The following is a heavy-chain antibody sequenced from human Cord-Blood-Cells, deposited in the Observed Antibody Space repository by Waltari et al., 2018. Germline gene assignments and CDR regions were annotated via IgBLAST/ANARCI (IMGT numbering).Heavy chain of an antibody. Sequence: EVQLVESGGGLIQPGGSLRLSCAASGFTVSSNYMSWVRAAPGKGLEWVSVIYSGGSTYYADSVKGRFTISRDNSKNTLYLQMNSLRAEDTAVYYCARDYYDSSGYYYDYWGQGTLVTVSS. V-gene: IGHV3-53*01. CDR2: IYSGGST. CDR1: GFTVSSNY. CDR3: ARDYYDSSGYYYDY. D-gene: IGHD3-22*01. J-gene: IGHJ4*02.